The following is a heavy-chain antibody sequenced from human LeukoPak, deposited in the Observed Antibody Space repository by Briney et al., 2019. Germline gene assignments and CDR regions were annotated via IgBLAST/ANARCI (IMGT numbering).Heavy chain of an antibody. CDR1: GFTFGDYG. J-gene: IGHJ4*02. Sequence: GGSLRLSCTASGFTFGDYGMGWVRQAPGKGLEWVGFIQSRNYGGTTQHAASVKGRFTISRDDSKSIAYLQMNSLKTEDTAVYYCTASDHLYCSSISCHFDYWGQGTLVTVSS. CDR3: TASDHLYCSSISCHFDY. V-gene: IGHV3-49*04. D-gene: IGHD2-2*01. CDR2: IQSRNYGGTT.